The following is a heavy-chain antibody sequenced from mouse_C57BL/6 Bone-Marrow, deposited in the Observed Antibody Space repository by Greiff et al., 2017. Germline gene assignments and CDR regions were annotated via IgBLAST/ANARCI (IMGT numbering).Heavy chain of an antibody. Sequence: QVQLQQPGAELVKPGASVKLSCKASGYTFTSYWMHWVKQRPGQGLEWIGMIHPNSGSTNYHEKFKSKATLTVDKSSSTAYMQLSSLTSEDSAVYYGARRDGYPAWFAYWCQGTLVTVSA. CDR2: IHPNSGST. V-gene: IGHV1-64*01. J-gene: IGHJ3*01. CDR1: GYTFTSYW. CDR3: ARRDGYPAWFAY. D-gene: IGHD2-3*01.